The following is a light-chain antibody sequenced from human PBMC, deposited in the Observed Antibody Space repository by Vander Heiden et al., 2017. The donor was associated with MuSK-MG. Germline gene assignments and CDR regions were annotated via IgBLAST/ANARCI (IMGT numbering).Light chain of an antibody. J-gene: IGKJ5*01. Sequence: IEITQSPSSLSASVGDSVSITCRASQGISRYLNWYQPKPGKAPKLLISAASTLQGGVPSRFSGSGSGTDFTLTISSLQPEDFATYYCQENYSVPSTFGPGTRLDIK. V-gene: IGKV1-39*01. CDR3: QENYSVPST. CDR2: AAS. CDR1: QGISRY.